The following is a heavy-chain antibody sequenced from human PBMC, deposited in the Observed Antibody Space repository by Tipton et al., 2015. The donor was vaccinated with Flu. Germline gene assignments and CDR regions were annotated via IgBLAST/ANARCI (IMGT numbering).Heavy chain of an antibody. D-gene: IGHD3-9*01. Sequence: VQLVQSGPEVKKPGESLKISCKGSGYSFTSYWIGWVRQMPGKGLEWMGIIYPGDSDTRYSPSFQGQVTISADKSISTAYLQWSSLKASDTAMYYCARNRQTYFSSNAFDIWGQGTMFTVSS. J-gene: IGHJ3*02. CDR1: GYSFTSYW. CDR3: ARNRQTYFSSNAFDI. V-gene: IGHV5-51*03. CDR2: IYPGDSDT.